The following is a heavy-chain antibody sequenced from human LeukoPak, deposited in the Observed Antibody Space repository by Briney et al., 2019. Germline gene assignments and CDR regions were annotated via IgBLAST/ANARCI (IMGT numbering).Heavy chain of an antibody. D-gene: IGHD3-22*01. V-gene: IGHV3-74*01. CDR1: GFTFSSYE. J-gene: IGHJ5*02. CDR2: INSDGINT. CDR3: ARDLGQYYDTSDNWFDP. Sequence: GGSLRLSCAASGFTFSSYEMNWVRQAPGKGLVWVSRINSDGINTGYADSVKGRFTISRDNAKNTLNLQMNSLRAEDTAVYYCARDLGQYYDTSDNWFDPWGQGTLVTVSS.